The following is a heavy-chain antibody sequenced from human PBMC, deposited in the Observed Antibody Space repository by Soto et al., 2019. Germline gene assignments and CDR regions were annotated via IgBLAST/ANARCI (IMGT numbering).Heavy chain of an antibody. CDR1: GGFINSGGYY. CDR2: IFHSGSN. Sequence: PSETLSLTCTVSGGFINSGGYYWSWIRQHPGKGLEWIGYIFHSGSNYYNPSLKSRVSISVDTSKNQFSLKLSSVTAADTAVYYCARTGGYSGYDRFDYWGQGTLVTVSS. J-gene: IGHJ4*02. CDR3: ARTGGYSGYDRFDY. V-gene: IGHV4-31*03. D-gene: IGHD5-12*01.